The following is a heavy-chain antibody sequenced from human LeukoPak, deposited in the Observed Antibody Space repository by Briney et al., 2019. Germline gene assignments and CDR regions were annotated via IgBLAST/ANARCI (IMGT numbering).Heavy chain of an antibody. CDR3: ARDGGSGWFDP. CDR1: GGSISGYY. V-gene: IGHV4-4*07. J-gene: IGHJ5*02. Sequence: SETLSLTCTVSGGSISGYYWSWIRQPAGKGLEWIGRIHTSGSTNYNPSLKSRLTVSVDTSKNQFSLKLSSVTAADTAVYYCARDGGSGWFDPWGQGTLVTVSS. D-gene: IGHD2-15*01. CDR2: IHTSGST.